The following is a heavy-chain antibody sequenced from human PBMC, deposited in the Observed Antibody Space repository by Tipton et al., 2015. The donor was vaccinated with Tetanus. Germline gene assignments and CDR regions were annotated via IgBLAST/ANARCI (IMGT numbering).Heavy chain of an antibody. CDR2: VSASGNT. Sequence: SLRLSCAGSGFLISSYAMNWVRQVPGEGLEWVSGVSASGNTNYADSVDGRSTISRDNAKNTMYLQMNSLRAEDTATYYCARDVSVAGLRYFDVWGQGTLVTVSS. V-gene: IGHV3-23*01. CDR3: ARDVSVAGLRYFDV. D-gene: IGHD3-9*01. J-gene: IGHJ3*01. CDR1: GFLISSYA.